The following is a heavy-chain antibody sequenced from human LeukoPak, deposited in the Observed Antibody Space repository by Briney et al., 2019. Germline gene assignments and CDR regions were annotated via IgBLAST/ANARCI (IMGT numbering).Heavy chain of an antibody. V-gene: IGHV3-48*03. J-gene: IGHJ3*02. Sequence: TGGSLRLSCAASEFTFTSYKLNWVRQAPGKGLEWVSYISSSGNTISYADSVKGRFTISRDNAKNSLYLQVISLRAEDTAVYYCARGPSIAARYDAFDIWGQGTMVTVSS. CDR2: ISSSGNTI. CDR1: EFTFTSYK. CDR3: ARGPSIAARYDAFDI. D-gene: IGHD6-6*01.